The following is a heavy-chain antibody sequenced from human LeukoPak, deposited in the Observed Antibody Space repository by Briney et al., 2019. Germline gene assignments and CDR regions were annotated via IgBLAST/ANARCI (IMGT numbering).Heavy chain of an antibody. CDR2: IIPIFGTA. CDR3: ARAPPPIYYDSSGYYYFDY. D-gene: IGHD3-22*01. Sequence: SVKVSCKASGGTFSSYAISWVRQAPGQGLEWMGGIIPIFGTANYAQKFQGRVTITADESTSTAYMELSSLRSEDTAVYYCARAPPPIYYDSSGYYYFDYWGQGTLVAVSS. V-gene: IGHV1-69*13. J-gene: IGHJ4*02. CDR1: GGTFSSYA.